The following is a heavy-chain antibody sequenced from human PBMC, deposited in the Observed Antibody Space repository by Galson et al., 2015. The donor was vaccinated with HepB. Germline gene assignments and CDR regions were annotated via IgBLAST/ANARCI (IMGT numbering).Heavy chain of an antibody. CDR2: IFSNDEK. V-gene: IGHV2-26*01. CDR1: GFSLSNARMG. D-gene: IGHD5-18*01. J-gene: IGHJ3*02. Sequence: PALVKPTQTLTLTCTVSGFSLSNARMGVSWIRQPPGKALERLAHIFSNDEKSYSTSLKSRLAISKDTSKSQVVLTMTNMDPVDTATYYCARRSYGFAFDIWGQGTMVTVSS. CDR3: ARRSYGFAFDI.